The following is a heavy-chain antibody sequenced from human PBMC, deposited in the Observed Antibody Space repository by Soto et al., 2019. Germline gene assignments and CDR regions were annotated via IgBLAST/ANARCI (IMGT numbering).Heavy chain of an antibody. CDR2: ISAYNGNT. D-gene: IGHD3-9*01. CDR3: AAAYDILTGYNKLYYYCVRDV. Sequence: ASVQVSCKASGYTFTSSGISWVRQAPGQGLEWMGWISAYNGNTNYAQKLQGRVTITRDMSTSTAYMELSSLRSEDTAVYYCAAAYDILTGYNKLYYYCVRDVWGQGTTVTVSS. CDR1: GYTFTSSG. V-gene: IGHV1-18*01. J-gene: IGHJ6*02.